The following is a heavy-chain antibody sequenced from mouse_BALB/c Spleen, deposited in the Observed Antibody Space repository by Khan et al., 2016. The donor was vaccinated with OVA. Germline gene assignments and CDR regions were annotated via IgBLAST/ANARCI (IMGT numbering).Heavy chain of an antibody. J-gene: IGHJ3*01. V-gene: IGHV5-6-5*01. CDR3: ARDYWFTY. CDR2: ISSGGTT. CDR1: GFTFSNYA. Sequence: VQLKESGGDLVKPGGSLKLSCAATGFTFSNYAMSWVRQTPEKRLEWVASISSGGTTYYPDSVKGRFTISRDNARNILYLQMNSLRSEDKAMFXCARDYWFTYWGQGTLVTVSA. D-gene: IGHD1-1*02.